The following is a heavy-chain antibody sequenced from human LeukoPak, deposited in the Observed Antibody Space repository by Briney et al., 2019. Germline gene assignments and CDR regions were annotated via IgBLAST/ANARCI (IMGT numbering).Heavy chain of an antibody. CDR1: GFTLSDYY. Sequence: GGSLRLSCAASGFTLSDYYMSWIRQAPGKGLEWVSYISSSGSTIYYADSVKGRFTISRDNAKNSLYLQMNSLRAEDTAVYYCASHGSGSYYMAAYWGQGTLVTVSS. J-gene: IGHJ4*02. V-gene: IGHV3-11*01. D-gene: IGHD3-10*01. CDR2: ISSSGSTI. CDR3: ASHGSGSYYMAAY.